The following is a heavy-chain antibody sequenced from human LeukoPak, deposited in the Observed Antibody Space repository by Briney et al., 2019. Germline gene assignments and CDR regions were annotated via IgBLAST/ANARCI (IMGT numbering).Heavy chain of an antibody. J-gene: IGHJ3*02. CDR3: ARRGLWFGESLDAFDI. D-gene: IGHD3-10*01. CDR1: GYTFTTFW. Sequence: GESLKISCKGSGYTFTTFWIGWVRQMPGKGLEWMGIIYPGDSDTRYSPSFQGQVTISADKSISTAYLQWSSLKASDTAMYYCARRGLWFGESLDAFDIWGQGTMVTVSS. V-gene: IGHV5-51*01. CDR2: IYPGDSDT.